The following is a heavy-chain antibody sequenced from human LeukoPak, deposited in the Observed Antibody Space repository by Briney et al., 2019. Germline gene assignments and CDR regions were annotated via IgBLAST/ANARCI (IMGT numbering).Heavy chain of an antibody. J-gene: IGHJ2*01. D-gene: IGHD3-10*01. CDR1: GFAFSSYG. CDR3: AKDGGRTFYGSGSYRRYFDL. Sequence: GGSLRLSCAASGFAFSSYGMHWVRQAPGKGLEWVVFIRFDGSNKYYADSVKGRFTMSRDNSKNTLYLQMNSLRAEDTAVYYCAKDGGRTFYGSGSYRRYFDLWGRGTLVTVSS. V-gene: IGHV3-30*02. CDR2: IRFDGSNK.